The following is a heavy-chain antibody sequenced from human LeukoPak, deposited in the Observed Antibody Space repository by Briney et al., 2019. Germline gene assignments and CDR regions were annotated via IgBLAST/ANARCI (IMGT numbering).Heavy chain of an antibody. J-gene: IGHJ4*02. V-gene: IGHV3-48*04. D-gene: IGHD3-10*01. CDR2: ISSSSSTI. CDR1: GFTFSSYS. Sequence: RSGGSLRLSCAASGFTFSSYSMNWVRQAPGKGLEWVSYISSSSSTIYYADSVKGRFTISRDNAKNSLYLQMNSLRAEDTAVYFCAKKGYADSGTYLYYFDYWGQGTLVTVSS. CDR3: AKKGYADSGTYLYYFDY.